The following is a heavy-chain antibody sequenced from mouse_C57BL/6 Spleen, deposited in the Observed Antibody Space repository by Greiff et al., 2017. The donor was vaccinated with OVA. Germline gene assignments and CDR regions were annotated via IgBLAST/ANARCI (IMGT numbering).Heavy chain of an antibody. D-gene: IGHD1-1*01. Sequence: VQLQQSGPELVKPGASVKISCKASGYAFSSSWMNWVKQRPGKGLEWIGRIYPGDGDTNYNGKFKGKATLTADKSSSTAYMQLSSLTSEDSAVYFCARSDYGSSLYYYAMDYWGQGTSVTVSS. CDR2: IYPGDGDT. V-gene: IGHV1-82*01. CDR1: GYAFSSSW. J-gene: IGHJ4*01. CDR3: ARSDYGSSLYYYAMDY.